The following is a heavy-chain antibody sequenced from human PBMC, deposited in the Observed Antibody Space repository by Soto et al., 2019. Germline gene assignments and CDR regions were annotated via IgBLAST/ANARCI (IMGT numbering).Heavy chain of an antibody. V-gene: IGHV1-69*01. Sequence: QVQLVQSGAEVKKPGSSVKVSCKASGGTFSSYAISWVRQAPGQGLEWMGGIIPIFGTANYAQKFQGRVTIPADESTSTGYMELSSLRSEDTAVYYCASSIVGATFYFDYWGQGTLVTVSS. CDR3: ASSIVGATFYFDY. CDR1: GGTFSSYA. J-gene: IGHJ4*02. CDR2: IIPIFGTA. D-gene: IGHD1-26*01.